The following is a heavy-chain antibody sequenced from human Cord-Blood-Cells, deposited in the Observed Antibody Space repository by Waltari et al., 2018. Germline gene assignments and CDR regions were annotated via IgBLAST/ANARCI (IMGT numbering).Heavy chain of an antibody. CDR1: GVTFSTYA. D-gene: IGHD1-26*01. CDR3: ARDSGSYYY. J-gene: IGHJ4*02. Sequence: QVQLVQSGAAVTKPGSPVKVSCKAPGVTFSTYAISWVRQAPGQGLEWMGRIIPILGIANYAQKFQGRVTITADKSTSTAYMELSSLRSEDTAVYYCARDSGSYYYWGQGTLVTVSS. V-gene: IGHV1-69*09. CDR2: IIPILGIA.